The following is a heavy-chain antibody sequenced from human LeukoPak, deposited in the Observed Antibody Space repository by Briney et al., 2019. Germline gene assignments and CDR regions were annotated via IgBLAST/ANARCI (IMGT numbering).Heavy chain of an antibody. CDR1: GFTFSTYW. D-gene: IGHD2-21*01. CDR3: ATTGLLGDIP. J-gene: IGHJ5*02. Sequence: NPGGSLRLSCAASGFTFSTYWISWVRQAPGKGLEWVSYISSSGTTIYYADSVKGRFTISRDNAKKSVYLQMNSLRAEDTAVYYCATTGLLGDIPWGQGTLVTVSS. V-gene: IGHV3-11*01. CDR2: ISSSGTTI.